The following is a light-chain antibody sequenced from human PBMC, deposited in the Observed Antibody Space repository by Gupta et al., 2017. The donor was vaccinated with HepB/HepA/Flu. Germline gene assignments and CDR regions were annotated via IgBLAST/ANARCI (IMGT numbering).Light chain of an antibody. V-gene: IGKV1-5*03. CDR2: KAS. Sequence: DIQMTQSPSTLSASVGDRVNITRRASQSIHKLLVWFQQKPGKVPKVLISKASNLEGGVPSRCSGAGFGTDFTLTISSLQPDVFATYCCQHCETYSGTFAQGTKVEIK. J-gene: IGKJ1*01. CDR3: QHCETYSGT. CDR1: QSIHKL.